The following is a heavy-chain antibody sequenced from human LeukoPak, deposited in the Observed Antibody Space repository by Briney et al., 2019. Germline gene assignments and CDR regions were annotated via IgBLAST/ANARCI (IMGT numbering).Heavy chain of an antibody. CDR1: GFTFSNAW. D-gene: IGHD1-26*01. Sequence: GGSLRLSCAASGFTFSNAWMSWVRQAPGKGLEWVSYISSSGSTIYYADSVKGRFTISRDNAKNSLYLQMNSLRAEDTAVYYCARDAPRIVGATPFDYWGQGTLVTVSS. J-gene: IGHJ4*02. CDR3: ARDAPRIVGATPFDY. CDR2: ISSSGSTI. V-gene: IGHV3-11*04.